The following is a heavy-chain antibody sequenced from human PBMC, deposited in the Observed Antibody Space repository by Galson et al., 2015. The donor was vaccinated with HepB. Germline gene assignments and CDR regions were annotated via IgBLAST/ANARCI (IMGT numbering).Heavy chain of an antibody. CDR1: GSTFTNYG. V-gene: IGHV1-18*01. CDR3: ARDPRSFSSGYYAS. D-gene: IGHD3-22*01. Sequence: SVKVSCKASGSTFTNYGITGARQAPGQGLEWMAGISAYNGNTNYAQKFQGRVTMTTETSTTKAYMELRSLRSDATAVYYFARDPRSFSSGYYASWGQGTLVTVSS. CDR2: ISAYNGNT. J-gene: IGHJ5*02.